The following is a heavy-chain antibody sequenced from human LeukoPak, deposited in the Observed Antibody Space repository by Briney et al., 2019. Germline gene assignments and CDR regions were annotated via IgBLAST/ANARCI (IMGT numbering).Heavy chain of an antibody. CDR1: GGSISSSSYY. D-gene: IGHD3-22*01. CDR2: IYHSGST. CDR3: ARVDYYDSSAYGAFDI. J-gene: IGHJ3*02. V-gene: IGHV4-39*07. Sequence: SETLSLTCTVSGGSISSSSYYWGWIRQPPGKGLEWIGSIYHSGSTNYNPSLKSRVTISVDKSKNQFSLKLSSVTAADTAVYYCARVDYYDSSAYGAFDIWGQGTMVTVSS.